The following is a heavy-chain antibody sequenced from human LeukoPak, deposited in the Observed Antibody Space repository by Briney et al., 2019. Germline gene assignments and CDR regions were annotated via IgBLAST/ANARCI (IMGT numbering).Heavy chain of an antibody. CDR2: VKSIIDGGTA. CDR1: GLTFSIAW. Sequence: GGSLRLSCAASGLTFSIAWMNWVRQAPGEGLEWVGRVKSIIDGGTADYATPVSGRFTISRDDSKSTLYLHMNSLKTEDTGVYYCTTGEWELLGALVSWGQGALVTVSS. CDR3: TTGEWELLGALVS. J-gene: IGHJ5*01. D-gene: IGHD1-26*01. V-gene: IGHV3-15*01.